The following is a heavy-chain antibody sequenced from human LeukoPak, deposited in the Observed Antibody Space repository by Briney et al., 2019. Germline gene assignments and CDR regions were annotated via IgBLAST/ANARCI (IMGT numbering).Heavy chain of an antibody. CDR3: ARDYIRGYSYGHRFDY. J-gene: IGHJ4*02. V-gene: IGHV4-34*01. CDR1: GGSFSGYY. CDR2: INHSGST. D-gene: IGHD5-18*01. Sequence: SETLSLTCAVYGGSFSGYYWSWIRQPPGKGLEWIGEINHSGSTNYNPSLKSRVTISVDTSKNQFSLKLSSVTAADTAVYYCARDYIRGYSYGHRFDYWGQGTLVTVSS.